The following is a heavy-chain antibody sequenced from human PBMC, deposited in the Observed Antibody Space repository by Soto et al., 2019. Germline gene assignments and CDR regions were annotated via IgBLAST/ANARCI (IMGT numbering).Heavy chain of an antibody. CDR3: ARSPSGDKYYDFWSGYPDYYMDV. Sequence: PSETLSLTCAVYGGSFSGYYWSWIRQPPGKGLEWIGEINHSGSTNYNPSLKSRVTISVDTSKNQFSLKLSSVTAADTAVYYCARSPSGDKYYDFWSGYPDYYMDVWGKGTTVT. D-gene: IGHD3-3*01. CDR2: INHSGST. V-gene: IGHV4-34*01. CDR1: GGSFSGYY. J-gene: IGHJ6*03.